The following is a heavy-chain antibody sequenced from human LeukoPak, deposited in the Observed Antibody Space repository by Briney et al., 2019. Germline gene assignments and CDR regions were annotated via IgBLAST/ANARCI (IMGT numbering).Heavy chain of an antibody. CDR3: ARVAHYYYMDV. J-gene: IGHJ6*03. Sequence: PSQTLSLTCTVSGGSISSGSYYWSWIRPPAGKGLEWIGRIYTSGSTNYNPSLKSRVTISVDTTKNQFSLKLSAVTAADTAVYYCARVAHYYYMDVWGKGTTVTVSS. CDR2: IYTSGST. V-gene: IGHV4-61*02. CDR1: GGSISSGSYY.